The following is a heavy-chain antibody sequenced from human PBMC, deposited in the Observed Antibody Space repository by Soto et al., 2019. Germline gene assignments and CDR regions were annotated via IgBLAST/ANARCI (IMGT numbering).Heavy chain of an antibody. D-gene: IGHD3-3*01. CDR2: ISAYNGNT. V-gene: IGHV1-18*01. CDR3: ARDPLRFLEGGDPWFDP. J-gene: IGHJ5*02. Sequence: ASVTVAGKASGYTFTSYGISWVRQAPGQGLEWMGWISAYNGNTNYAQKLQGRVTMTTDTSTSTAYMELRSLRSDDTAVYYCARDPLRFLEGGDPWFDPWGQGTLVTVSS. CDR1: GYTFTSYG.